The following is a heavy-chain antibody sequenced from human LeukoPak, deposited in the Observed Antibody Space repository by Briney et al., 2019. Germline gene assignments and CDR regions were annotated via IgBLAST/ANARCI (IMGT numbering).Heavy chain of an antibody. CDR2: IYYSGST. CDR3: AGIVGAFDY. CDR1: GGSISSSIYY. V-gene: IGHV4-39*01. J-gene: IGHJ4*02. Sequence: SETLSLTCIVSGGSISSSIYYWAWVRQPPGKGLEWIGSIYYSGSTYYNPSLKSRVTISVDTSKNQFSLKLSSVTAADTAVYYCAGIVGAFDYWGQGTLVTVSS. D-gene: IGHD1-26*01.